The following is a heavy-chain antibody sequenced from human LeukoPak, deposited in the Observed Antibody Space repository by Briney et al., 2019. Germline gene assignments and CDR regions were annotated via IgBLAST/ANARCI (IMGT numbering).Heavy chain of an antibody. CDR3: ARDALPGHPFDY. CDR1: GYTFTSYG. V-gene: IGHV1-69*13. J-gene: IGHJ4*02. D-gene: IGHD1-14*01. Sequence: SVKVSCKASGYTFTSYGISWVRQAPGQGLEWMGGIIPIFGTANYAQKSQGRVTITADESTSTAYMELSSLRSEDTAVYYCARDALPGHPFDYWGQGTLVTVSS. CDR2: IIPIFGTA.